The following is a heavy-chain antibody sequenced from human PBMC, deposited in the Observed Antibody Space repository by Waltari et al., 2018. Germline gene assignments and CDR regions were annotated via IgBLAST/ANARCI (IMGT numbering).Heavy chain of an antibody. CDR2: INHSGST. D-gene: IGHD3-9*01. CDR1: GGSFSGYS. J-gene: IGHJ4*02. V-gene: IGHV4-34*01. CDR3: ATLTPLRITISGDY. Sequence: QVQLQQWGAGLLKPSETLSLTCAVYGGSFSGYSWSWIRQPPGKGLEWIGEINHSGSTNYNPSLKSRVTITADTSTDTAYMELSSLRSEDTAVYYCATLTPLRITISGDYWGQGTLVTVSS.